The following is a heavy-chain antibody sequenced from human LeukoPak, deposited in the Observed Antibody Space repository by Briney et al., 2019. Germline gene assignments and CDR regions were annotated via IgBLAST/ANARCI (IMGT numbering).Heavy chain of an antibody. CDR1: GDSISSHH. V-gene: IGHV4-59*08. D-gene: IGHD2-2*01. Sequence: SETLSLTCTVSGDSISSHHWTWIRQSPGKGLEWIAYFYYSGNTRYNPSLRSRITMSADTSKNHLSLKLSSVTAADTAVYYCARRVEECSSTTCYAYFDPWGQGAQVTVSS. CDR2: FYYSGNT. J-gene: IGHJ5*02. CDR3: ARRVEECSSTTCYAYFDP.